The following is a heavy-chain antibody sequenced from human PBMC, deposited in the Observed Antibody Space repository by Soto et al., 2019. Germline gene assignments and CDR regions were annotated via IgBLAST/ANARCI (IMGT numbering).Heavy chain of an antibody. Sequence: SETLSLTCAVSGASIGSGGWLRWVRQPPGKGLEWIAEIFHDGNTNYSPSLKSRVTISVDKSQNQFSLNVYSVTAADTAVYYCARHEGWTGPDQWGQGTLVTVSS. CDR2: IFHDGNT. CDR3: ARHEGWTGPDQ. J-gene: IGHJ5*02. V-gene: IGHV4-4*02. CDR1: GASIGSGGW. D-gene: IGHD2-8*02.